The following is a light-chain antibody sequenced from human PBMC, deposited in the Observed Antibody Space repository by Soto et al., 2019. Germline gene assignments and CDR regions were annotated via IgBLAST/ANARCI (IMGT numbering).Light chain of an antibody. J-gene: IGKJ2*01. Sequence: DIQMTQSPSTLSASVGDRVTITCRASQSITTWLAWYQQKPGKAPKLLIYKATNLQSGVPSRFRGSGSGTEFSLTISSLQPDDFATYYCQRYSDYQYIFGQGTKLEIK. CDR1: QSITTW. CDR2: KAT. CDR3: QRYSDYQYI. V-gene: IGKV1-5*03.